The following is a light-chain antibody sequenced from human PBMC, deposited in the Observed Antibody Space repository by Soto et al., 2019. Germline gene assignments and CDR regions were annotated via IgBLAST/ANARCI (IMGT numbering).Light chain of an antibody. V-gene: IGLV2-14*01. J-gene: IGLJ1*01. Sequence: QSALTQPASVSGSPGQSITISCTVTSSDVGGYNYVSWYQQHPGKAPKLMIYDVSNRPSGVSNRFSGSKSGNTASLTISGLQAEDEADYYCRSYTSSNTYVFGTGTKVTVL. CDR1: SSDVGGYNY. CDR2: DVS. CDR3: RSYTSSNTYV.